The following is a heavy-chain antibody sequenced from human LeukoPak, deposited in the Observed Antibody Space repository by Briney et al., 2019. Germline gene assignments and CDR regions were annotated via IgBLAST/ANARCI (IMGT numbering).Heavy chain of an antibody. CDR1: GGSISSYY. J-gene: IGHJ1*01. V-gene: IGHV4-59*01. Sequence: KPSETLSITCTVSGGSISSYYWSWIRQPPGKGLEWIGYIYYSGSTNYNPSLKSRVTISVDTSKNQFSLKLSSVTAADTAVYYCARASFGDYSAEYFHHWGQGTLVTVSS. D-gene: IGHD4-17*01. CDR2: IYYSGST. CDR3: ARASFGDYSAEYFHH.